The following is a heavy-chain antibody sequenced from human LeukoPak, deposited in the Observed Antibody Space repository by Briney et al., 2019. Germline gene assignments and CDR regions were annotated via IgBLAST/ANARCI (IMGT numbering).Heavy chain of an antibody. V-gene: IGHV1-2*02. CDR3: ASYGSGSYSPDDAFDI. CDR2: INPNSGGT. Sequence: GASVKVSCKASGYTFTGYYMHWVRQAPGQGLEWVGWINPNSGGTTYAQKFQGRVTMTRDTSISTAYMELSRQRSDDTAVYYCASYGSGSYSPDDAFDIWGQGTMVTVSS. J-gene: IGHJ3*02. CDR1: GYTFTGYY. D-gene: IGHD3-10*01.